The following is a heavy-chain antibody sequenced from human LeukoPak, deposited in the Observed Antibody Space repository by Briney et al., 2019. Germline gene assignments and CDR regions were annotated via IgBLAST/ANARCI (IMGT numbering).Heavy chain of an antibody. J-gene: IGHJ6*03. CDR3: AKRRGLELLYYYYMDV. D-gene: IGHD1-7*01. CDR1: TFTFSSYG. V-gene: IGHV3-23*01. CDR2: ISGSGGRT. Sequence: GGSLRLSCAASTFTFSSYGMSWVRQAPGKGVEWVSAISGSGGRTYYADSGKGRLTISRDNAKNTVDVQMNSLRAEDTAVYYCAKRRGLELLYYYYMDVWGKGTPVTVSS.